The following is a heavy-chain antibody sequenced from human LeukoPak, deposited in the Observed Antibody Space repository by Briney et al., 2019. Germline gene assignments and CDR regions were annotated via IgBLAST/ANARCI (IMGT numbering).Heavy chain of an antibody. CDR2: ISTSSSYI. V-gene: IGHV3-21*01. CDR3: AELGITMIGGV. Sequence: GGSLRLSCAASGFTLSSYSMNWVRQAPGKGLEWVSFISTSSSYIYYADSVKGRFTISRDNAKNSLNLQMNSLRAEDTAVYYCAELGITMIGGVWGKGTTVTISS. CDR1: GFTLSSYS. D-gene: IGHD3-10*02. J-gene: IGHJ6*04.